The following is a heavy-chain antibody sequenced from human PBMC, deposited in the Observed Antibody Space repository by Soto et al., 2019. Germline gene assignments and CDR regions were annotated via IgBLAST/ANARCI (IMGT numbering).Heavy chain of an antibody. V-gene: IGHV1-69*13. CDR1: GGTFSSYA. CDR3: AREFFTVGYFDY. CDR2: IIPIFGTA. D-gene: IGHD4-4*01. Sequence: SVKVSCKASGGTFSSYAISWVRQAPGQGLEWMGGIIPIFGTANYAQKFRGRVTITADESTSTAYMELSSLRSEDTAVYYCAREFFTVGYFDYWGQGTLVTVSS. J-gene: IGHJ4*02.